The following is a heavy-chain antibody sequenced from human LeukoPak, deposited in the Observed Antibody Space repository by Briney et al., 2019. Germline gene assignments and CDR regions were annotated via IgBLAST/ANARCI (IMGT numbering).Heavy chain of an antibody. CDR1: GGSFSGYY. Sequence: PSETLSLTCAVYGGSFSGYYWSWIRQPPGKGLEWIGEINHSGSTNYNPSLKSRVTISVDTSKNQFSLKLSSVTAADTAVYYCARVTQQLENFDYWGQGTLVTVSS. D-gene: IGHD6-13*01. J-gene: IGHJ4*02. CDR2: INHSGST. V-gene: IGHV4-34*01. CDR3: ARVTQQLENFDY.